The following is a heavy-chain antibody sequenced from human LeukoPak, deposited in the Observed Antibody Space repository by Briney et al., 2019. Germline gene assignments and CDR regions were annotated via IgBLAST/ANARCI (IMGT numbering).Heavy chain of an antibody. J-gene: IGHJ3*02. CDR1: GFTFSSYS. V-gene: IGHV3-21*01. Sequence: GGSLRLSCAASGFTFSSYSMNWVRQAPGKGLEWVSSISSSSSYIYYADSVKGRFTISRDNAKNSLYLQMNSLRAEDTAVYYCARDSRSDAFDIWGQGTMVTVSS. CDR2: ISSSSSYI. CDR3: ARDSRSDAFDI.